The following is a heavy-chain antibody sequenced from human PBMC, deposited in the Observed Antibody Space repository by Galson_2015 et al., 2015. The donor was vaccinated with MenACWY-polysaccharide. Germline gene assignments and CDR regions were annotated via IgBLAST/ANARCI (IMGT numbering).Heavy chain of an antibody. Sequence: SLRLSCAASGFTFSNYDMNWVRQAPGKGLEWVSNISSSGGNIYYADSVKGRFTISRDNSKNTLYLQMNSLRAEDTAVYYCARQTARRYSASIDIWGQGTTVTVSS. V-gene: IGHV3-23*01. J-gene: IGHJ3*02. CDR3: ARQTARRYSASIDI. D-gene: IGHD2-15*01. CDR2: ISSSGGNI. CDR1: GFTFSNYD.